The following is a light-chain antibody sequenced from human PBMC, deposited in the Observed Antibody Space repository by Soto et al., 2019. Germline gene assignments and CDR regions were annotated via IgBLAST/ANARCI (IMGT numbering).Light chain of an antibody. CDR1: NSDVGLYDF. V-gene: IGLV2-14*01. Sequence: QSVLTQPASVSGTPGQSITISCTGSNSDVGLYDFVSWYQHHPGRAPKLIVSEVSHRPSGISNRFSGSKSGNTASLTISGLQSEDESDYFCSSFETSNTRYVFRTGTMVPVL. CDR3: SSFETSNTRYV. CDR2: EVS. J-gene: IGLJ1*01.